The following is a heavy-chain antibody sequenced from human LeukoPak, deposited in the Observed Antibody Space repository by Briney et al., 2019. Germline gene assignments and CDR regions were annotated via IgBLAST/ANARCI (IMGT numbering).Heavy chain of an antibody. J-gene: IGHJ3*02. D-gene: IGHD4-23*01. CDR1: GGSMTNYF. Sequence: PSETLSLTCTVSGGSMTNYFWNWIRQSPGKGLEWIAYIYKNERVKYNPSLKSRVSTSVDTSKNQFSLRLNSVTAADTAVYYCARGGTAVIAPYAFDIWGQGTMVTVSS. CDR3: ARGGTAVIAPYAFDI. V-gene: IGHV4-59*01. CDR2: IYKNERV.